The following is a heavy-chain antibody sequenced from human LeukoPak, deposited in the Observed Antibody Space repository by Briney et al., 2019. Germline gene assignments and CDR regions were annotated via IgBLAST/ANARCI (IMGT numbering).Heavy chain of an antibody. V-gene: IGHV4-61*01. Sequence: PSETLSLTCTVSGGSVSSASYYWSWIRQPPGKGLEWIGHIYGSGSTNYNPSLKSRVTLSVDTSKNQFSLKLSSVTAADTAVYYCAREGTSGTHLNWFDPWGQGTLVTVSS. D-gene: IGHD1-1*01. CDR1: GGSVSSASYY. CDR2: IYGSGST. J-gene: IGHJ5*02. CDR3: AREGTSGTHLNWFDP.